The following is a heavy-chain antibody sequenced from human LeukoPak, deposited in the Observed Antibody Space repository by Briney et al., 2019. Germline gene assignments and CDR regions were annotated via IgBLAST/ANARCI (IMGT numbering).Heavy chain of an antibody. V-gene: IGHV3-74*01. J-gene: IGHJ4*02. CDR3: ARPYNSGWARYYFDY. D-gene: IGHD6-19*01. CDR2: IKSDGSST. Sequence: GGSLRLSCASSGFTFSNYWMHWVRQAPGKGLVWVSRIKSDGSSTSYADSVKGRFTISRDNAKNSLYLQMNSLRAEDAAVYYCARPYNSGWARYYFDYWGQGTLVTVSS. CDR1: GFTFSNYW.